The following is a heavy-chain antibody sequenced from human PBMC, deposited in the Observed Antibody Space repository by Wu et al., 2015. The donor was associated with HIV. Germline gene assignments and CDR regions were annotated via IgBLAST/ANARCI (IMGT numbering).Heavy chain of an antibody. D-gene: IGHD2-21*02. CDR1: GYTFTGYY. CDR3: ASNIVVVTAPLAFDY. CDR2: INPNSGGT. Sequence: QVQLVQSGAEVKKPGASVKVSCKASGYTFTGYYMHWVRQAPGQGLEWMGWINPNSGGTNYAQKFQGRVTMTRDTSISTAYMELSRLRSDDTAVYYCASNIVVVTAPLAFDYWGQGTLVTVSS. J-gene: IGHJ4*02. V-gene: IGHV1-2*02.